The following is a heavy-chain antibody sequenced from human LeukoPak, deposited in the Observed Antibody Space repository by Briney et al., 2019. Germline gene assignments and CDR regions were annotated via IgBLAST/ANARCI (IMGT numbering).Heavy chain of an antibody. J-gene: IGHJ5*02. CDR1: GFTFSSYG. CDR3: AKDRAVTTGDWFDP. D-gene: IGHD4-17*01. V-gene: IGHV3-23*01. Sequence: PGGTLRLSCAASGFTFSSYGMSWVRQAPGKGLEWVSAISGSGGSTYYADSVKGRFTISRDNSKNTLYLQMNSLRAEDTAVYYCAKDRAVTTGDWFDPWGQGTLVTVSS. CDR2: ISGSGGST.